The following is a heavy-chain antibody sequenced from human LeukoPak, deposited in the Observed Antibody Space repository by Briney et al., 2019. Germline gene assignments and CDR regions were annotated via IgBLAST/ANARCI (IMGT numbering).Heavy chain of an antibody. CDR1: GYSFTSYW. CDR3: ARRGSYSSSWYGYYFDY. V-gene: IGHV5-51*01. Sequence: GASLKISCKGSGYSFTSYWIGWVRQMPGKGLEWMGIIYPGDSDTRYSPSFQGQVTISADKSISTAYLQWSSLKASDTAMYYCARRGSYSSSWYGYYFDYWGQGTLVTVSS. J-gene: IGHJ4*02. CDR2: IYPGDSDT. D-gene: IGHD6-13*01.